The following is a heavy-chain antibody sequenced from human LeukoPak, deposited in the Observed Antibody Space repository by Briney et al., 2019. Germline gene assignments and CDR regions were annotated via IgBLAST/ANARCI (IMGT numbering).Heavy chain of an antibody. D-gene: IGHD3-9*01. V-gene: IGHV4-59*01. Sequence: SETLSLTCTVSGGSISSYYWSWIRQPPGKGLEWIGYIYYSGSTNYNPSLKSRVTISVDTSKNQFSLKLSSVTAADTAVYYCARTDILTYYGMDVWGQGTTVTVSS. J-gene: IGHJ6*02. CDR2: IYYSGST. CDR1: GGSISSYY. CDR3: ARTDILTYYGMDV.